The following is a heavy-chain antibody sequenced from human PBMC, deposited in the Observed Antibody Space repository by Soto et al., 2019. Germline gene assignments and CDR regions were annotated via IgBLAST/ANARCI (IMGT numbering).Heavy chain of an antibody. J-gene: IGHJ6*02. D-gene: IGHD2-2*01. Sequence: VQLVQSGAEVKKPGSSVKVSCKASGGTFGSYAISWVRQAPGQGLEWMGGIIPIPGTANYAQKYQGRVTIAADESTSTAYMELSSLRSEDTAVYYCARSQGSSTSLEIYYYYYYGMDDWGQGTKVTVSS. CDR1: GGTFGSYA. V-gene: IGHV1-69*01. CDR2: IIPIPGTA. CDR3: ARSQGSSTSLEIYYYYYYGMDD.